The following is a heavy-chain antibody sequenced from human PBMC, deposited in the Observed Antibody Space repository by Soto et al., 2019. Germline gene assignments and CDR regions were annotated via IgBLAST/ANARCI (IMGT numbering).Heavy chain of an antibody. CDR1: GYTFTSYD. Sequence: ASVKVSCKASGYTFTSYDINWVRQATGQGLEWMGWMNPNSGNTGYAQKFQGRVTMTRNTSISTAYMELSSLRSEDTAVYYCARGEYPSNYYYYMDVWGKGTTVTVSS. J-gene: IGHJ6*03. CDR3: ARGEYPSNYYYYMDV. V-gene: IGHV1-8*01. CDR2: MNPNSGNT.